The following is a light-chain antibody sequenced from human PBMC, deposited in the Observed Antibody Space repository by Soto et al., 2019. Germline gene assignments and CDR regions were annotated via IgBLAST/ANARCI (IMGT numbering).Light chain of an antibody. CDR2: GAA. J-gene: IGKJ5*01. CDR3: QQYGSSPPIT. CDR1: QSVSNSY. Sequence: EIVLTQSPGTLSLSPGERATLSCRASQSVSNSYXAWYQQKPGQAPRLLIYGAATRATGIPDRFSGSGSGTXFIXXIXRLXPXDFAVYYCQQYGSSPPITFGQGTRLEIK. V-gene: IGKV3-20*01.